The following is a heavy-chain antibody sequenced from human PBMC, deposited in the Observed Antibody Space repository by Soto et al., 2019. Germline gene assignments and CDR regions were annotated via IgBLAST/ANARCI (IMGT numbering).Heavy chain of an antibody. CDR1: GYTFTSYD. V-gene: IGHV1-8*01. J-gene: IGHJ6*03. D-gene: IGHD4-17*01. CDR3: ARSSDYGDYSYYYYYMDV. Sequence: KVSCKASGYTFTSYDINWVRQATGQGLEWMGWMNPNSGNTGYAQKFQGRVTMTRNTSISTAYMELSSLRSEDTAVYYCARSSDYGDYSYYYYYMDVWGKGTTVTVSS. CDR2: MNPNSGNT.